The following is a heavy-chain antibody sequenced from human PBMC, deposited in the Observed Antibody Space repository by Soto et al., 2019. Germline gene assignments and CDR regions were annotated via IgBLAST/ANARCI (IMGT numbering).Heavy chain of an antibody. Sequence: SETLSLTCTVSGGSISSSSSYWGWIRQPPGKGLEWIGTIYSGSTYYNPSLKSRVTISVDTSKNQFSLKLSSVAAADTAIYFCVTTRGIAVGGSFDYWGQVTVDTFSS. V-gene: IGHV4-39*01. CDR1: GGSISSSSSY. D-gene: IGHD6-13*01. CDR3: VTTRGIAVGGSFDY. CDR2: IYSGST. J-gene: IGHJ4*02.